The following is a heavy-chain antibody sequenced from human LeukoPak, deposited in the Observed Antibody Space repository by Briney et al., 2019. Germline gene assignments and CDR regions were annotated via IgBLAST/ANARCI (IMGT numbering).Heavy chain of an antibody. V-gene: IGHV3-23*01. D-gene: IGHD2-2*01. J-gene: IGHJ4*02. CDR2: ISGSGGST. CDR3: AKDPGVGKYQLQHFDY. CDR1: GFTFSSYA. Sequence: PGGSLRLSCAASGFTFSSYAMSWVRQAPGKGLEWVSAISGSGGSTYYADSVKGRFTISSDNSKNTLYLQMNSLRAEDTAVYYCAKDPGVGKYQLQHFDYWGQGTLVTVSS.